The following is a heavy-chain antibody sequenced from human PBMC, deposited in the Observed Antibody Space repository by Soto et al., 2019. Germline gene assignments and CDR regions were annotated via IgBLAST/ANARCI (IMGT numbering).Heavy chain of an antibody. CDR2: ISSGSAYI. J-gene: IGHJ5*02. V-gene: IGHV3-21*06. Sequence: EVQLVESGGGLVKPGGSLRLSCTFTFNSYSLNWVRQAPVKGLEWVSSISSGSAYIKYADSVKGRFTISRDNANNLLYLQMSSLRVDDTAVCYCTRDQGGSYDSWFDPWGKGTLVTVSS. D-gene: IGHD1-26*01. CDR3: TRDQGGSYDSWFDP. CDR1: FTFNSYS.